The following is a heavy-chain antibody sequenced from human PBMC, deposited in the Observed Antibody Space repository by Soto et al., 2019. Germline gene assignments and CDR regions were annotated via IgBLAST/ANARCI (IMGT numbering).Heavy chain of an antibody. CDR3: AHSPWIQLWRNWFDP. Sequence: QITLKESGPTLVKPTQTLTLTCTFSGFSLSTSGVGVGWIRQPPGKALEWLAIIYWDDEKRYSPSLKSRLTITKDTSKNQVVLTMTNMDPVDTATYYCAHSPWIQLWRNWFDPWGQGTLVTVSS. CDR2: IYWDDEK. J-gene: IGHJ5*02. CDR1: GFSLSTSGVG. D-gene: IGHD5-18*01. V-gene: IGHV2-5*02.